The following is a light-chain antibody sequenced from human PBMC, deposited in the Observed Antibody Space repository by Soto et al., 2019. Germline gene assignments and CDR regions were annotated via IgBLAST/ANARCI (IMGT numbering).Light chain of an antibody. J-gene: IGKJ1*01. CDR1: EDIRNR. Sequence: AIQMTQSPSSLSASVGDRVTITCRASEDIRNRLGWYQQKPGKAPRLLIYAASSLQSGVPSRFSGSGSCTDFTITISCLQPEDFATYYCLQDNNYPWTFGQGTKVETK. CDR2: AAS. CDR3: LQDNNYPWT. V-gene: IGKV1-6*01.